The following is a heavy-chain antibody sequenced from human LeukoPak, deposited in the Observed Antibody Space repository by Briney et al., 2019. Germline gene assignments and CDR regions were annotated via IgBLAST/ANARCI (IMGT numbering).Heavy chain of an antibody. Sequence: GGSLRLSCAASGFAFNTYMMSWVRQAPGKGLEWVSSIGGSGDSTHYSDSVKGRFTISRDNSKNTLYVEMNSLRVEDTAVYYCTNYHGDDNFDYWGQGTLVTVSS. CDR2: IGGSGDST. CDR1: GFAFNTYM. J-gene: IGHJ4*02. D-gene: IGHD1-1*01. V-gene: IGHV3-23*01. CDR3: TNYHGDDNFDY.